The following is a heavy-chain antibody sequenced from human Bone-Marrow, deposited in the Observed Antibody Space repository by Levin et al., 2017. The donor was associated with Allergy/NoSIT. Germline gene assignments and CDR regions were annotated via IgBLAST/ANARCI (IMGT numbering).Heavy chain of an antibody. V-gene: IGHV3-23*01. CDR3: AKSGGATYHFDY. D-gene: IGHD1-26*01. Sequence: GGSLRLSCAASGFTFSSYSMSWVRQAPGKGLEWVSAISKSGGTTYYADSVDGRFTISRDNSKNTLYLQMNSLRAQDTAVYYCAKSGGATYHFDYWGQGTLVTVSS. CDR2: ISKSGGTT. J-gene: IGHJ4*02. CDR1: GFTFSSYS.